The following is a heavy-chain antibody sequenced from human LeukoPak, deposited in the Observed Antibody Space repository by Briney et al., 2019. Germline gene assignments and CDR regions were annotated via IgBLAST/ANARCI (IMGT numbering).Heavy chain of an antibody. D-gene: IGHD6-19*01. CDR2: INSDNGNT. CDR1: GYTFTSRG. J-gene: IGHJ4*02. CDR3: ARDEISGGWYNH. Sequence: GASVKDSCKATGYTFTSRGFSWVRQPPGQGLEGMGWINSDNGNTNYAQKFHGRVTMTEDTSTSTAYMELRSMRSDDAAVYYCARDEISGGWYNHWGQGTLVTVSS. V-gene: IGHV1-18*04.